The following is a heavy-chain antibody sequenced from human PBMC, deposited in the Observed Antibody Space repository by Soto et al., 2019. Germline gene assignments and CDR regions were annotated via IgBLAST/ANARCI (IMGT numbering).Heavy chain of an antibody. J-gene: IGHJ5*02. Sequence: GESLKISCKGSGYSFTSYWIGWVRQMPGKGLEWMGIIYPGDSDTRHSPSFQGEVTISADKSISTAYLQWSSLNASDTAMYYCARRAAYNWFDPWGQGTLVTVSS. CDR2: IYPGDSDT. D-gene: IGHD2-15*01. CDR3: ARRAAYNWFDP. V-gene: IGHV5-51*01. CDR1: GYSFTSYW.